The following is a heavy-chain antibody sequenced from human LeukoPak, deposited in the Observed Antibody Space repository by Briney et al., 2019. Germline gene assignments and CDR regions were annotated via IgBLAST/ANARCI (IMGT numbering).Heavy chain of an antibody. CDR2: INPSGGST. J-gene: IGHJ4*02. CDR1: GYTFTSYY. CDR3: ERDRTLLAY. V-gene: IGHV1-46*01. Sequence: EASVKVSCKASGYTFTSYYMHWGRQAPGQGREWRGIINPSGGSTSYAQKFQGRVTMTRDMSTSTVSTEMTSTTPEDTALYYCERDRTLLAYWGQGPLVTVS.